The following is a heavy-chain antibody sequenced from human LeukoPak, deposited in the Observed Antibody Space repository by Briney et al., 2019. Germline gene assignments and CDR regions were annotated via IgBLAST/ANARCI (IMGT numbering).Heavy chain of an antibody. CDR2: ISGSGGGT. CDR1: GFTFSSYA. CDR3: ATFSYDILTGYPSFFIH. Sequence: PGGSLRLSCAASGFTFSSYAMSWVRQAPGKGLEWVSAISGSGGGTYYADSVKGRFTISRDNSKNTLYLQMNSLRAEDTAVYYCATFSYDILTGYPSFFIHWGQGTLVTVSS. J-gene: IGHJ4*02. D-gene: IGHD3-9*01. V-gene: IGHV3-23*01.